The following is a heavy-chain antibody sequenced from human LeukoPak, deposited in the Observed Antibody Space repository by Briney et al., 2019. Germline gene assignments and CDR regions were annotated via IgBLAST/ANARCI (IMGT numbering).Heavy chain of an antibody. CDR3: AKDFVRYNIQFDY. D-gene: IGHD1-14*01. Sequence: GGSLRLSCAASGFTFNSYAMSWVRQAPGKGLEWVSLISGSGGSTYYADSVKGRLTISRDNSKNTLYLQMDSLRAEDTALYYCAKDFVRYNIQFDYWGQGALVTVSS. J-gene: IGHJ4*02. CDR2: ISGSGGST. CDR1: GFTFNSYA. V-gene: IGHV3-23*01.